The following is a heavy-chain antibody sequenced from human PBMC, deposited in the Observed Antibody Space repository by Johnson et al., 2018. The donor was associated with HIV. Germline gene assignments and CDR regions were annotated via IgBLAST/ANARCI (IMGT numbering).Heavy chain of an antibody. D-gene: IGHD6-13*01. CDR2: IYSGANT. Sequence: VQLVESGGGLVQPGGSLRLSCAASGFTVSDNYMSWVRQAPGKGLEWVSVIYSGANTYYADSVKGRFTISRDNSKNTLYLQMNNLRSEDTAVYYCAREGGSWYGDAFDIWGQGTLVTVAS. J-gene: IGHJ3*02. V-gene: IGHV3-66*01. CDR1: GFTVSDNY. CDR3: AREGGSWYGDAFDI.